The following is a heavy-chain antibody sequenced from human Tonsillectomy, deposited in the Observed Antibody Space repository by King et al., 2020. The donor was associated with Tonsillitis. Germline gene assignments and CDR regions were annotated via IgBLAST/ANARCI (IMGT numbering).Heavy chain of an antibody. D-gene: IGHD1-26*01. J-gene: IGHJ1*01. CDR3: ATFALGTENSAFRYFRH. CDR1: GYTFTGHY. CDR2: INPDSGDT. Sequence: VQLMESGSQVKKPGASVTVTCQTSGYTFTGHYLHWVRQAPGQGLEWMGWINPDSGDTNHAQNFQGRVALTRATSISTAYMRLSSLRPDDTAVYYCATFALGTENSAFRYFRHWGQGTQVTVS. V-gene: IGHV1-2*02.